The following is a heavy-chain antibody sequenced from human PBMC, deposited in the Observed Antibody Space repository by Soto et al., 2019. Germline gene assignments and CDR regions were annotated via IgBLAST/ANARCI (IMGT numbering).Heavy chain of an antibody. Sequence: GGSLRLSCAASGFNFNTFAMSWIRQAPGKGLEWVSHISSSGGSRDYADSVRGRFTISRDNSKNVLFLQMNSLRADDTATYYCAKDPPSPRPPNWVDPRCTAPLLTVSS. V-gene: IGHV3-23*01. CDR3: AKDPPSPRPPNWVDP. J-gene: IGHJ5*02. CDR1: GFNFNTFA. CDR2: ISSSGGSR.